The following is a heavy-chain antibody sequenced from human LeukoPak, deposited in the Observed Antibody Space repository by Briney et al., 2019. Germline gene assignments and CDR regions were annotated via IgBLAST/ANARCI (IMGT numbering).Heavy chain of an antibody. CDR2: IYSGGST. D-gene: IGHD6-19*01. V-gene: IGHV3-53*01. CDR3: ARDFYSSGWVEY. Sequence: GGFLRLSCAASGFTFSSYSMNWVRQAPGKGLEWVSVIYSGGSTYYADSVKGRFTISRDNSKNTLYLQMNSLRAEDTAVYYCARDFYSSGWVEYWGQGTLVTVSS. J-gene: IGHJ4*02. CDR1: GFTFSSYS.